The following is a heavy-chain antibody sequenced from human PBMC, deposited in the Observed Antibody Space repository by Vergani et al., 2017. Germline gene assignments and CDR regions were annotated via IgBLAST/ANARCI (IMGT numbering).Heavy chain of an antibody. CDR1: GFTFSNAW. J-gene: IGHJ6*02. Sequence: EVQLVESGGGLVKPGGSLRLSCAASGFTFSNAWMSWVRQAPGKGLEWVGRIKSKTDGGTTDYAAPVKGRFTISRDGSKNTLYLQMNSLKTEDTAVYYCTTPYCSSTSCYDYYYGMDVWGQGP. CDR2: IKSKTDGGTT. CDR3: TTPYCSSTSCYDYYYGMDV. V-gene: IGHV3-15*01. D-gene: IGHD2-2*01.